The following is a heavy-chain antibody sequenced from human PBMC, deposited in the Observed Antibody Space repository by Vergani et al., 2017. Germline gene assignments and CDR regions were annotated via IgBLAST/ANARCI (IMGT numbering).Heavy chain of an antibody. Sequence: QMQLQESGPGLVKPSETLSLSCTVSGDSISTSSYAWGWIRQPPGKTLVWIGTVCYGGRTSYNPSLKSRVTLSLDTAKKQISLHLTSVPAADTAVYYCARHISVVRPSSMTAFDYWGQGTLVTVSS. CDR2: VCYGGRT. D-gene: IGHD2-21*01. CDR3: ARHISVVRPSSMTAFDY. V-gene: IGHV4-39*01. CDR1: GDSISTSSYA. J-gene: IGHJ4*02.